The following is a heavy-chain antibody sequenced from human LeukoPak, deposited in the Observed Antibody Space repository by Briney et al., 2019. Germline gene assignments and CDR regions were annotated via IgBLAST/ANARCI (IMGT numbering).Heavy chain of an antibody. Sequence: PGGSLRLSCAASGFTFSSYWMSWVRQAPGKGLEWVANIKQDGSEEYYVDSVKGRFTASRDNAKNSLYLQMNSLRAEDTAVYYCARDRPPYGSGSYYNIWGQGTLVTVSP. D-gene: IGHD3-10*01. CDR3: ARDRPPYGSGSYYNI. CDR2: IKQDGSEE. CDR1: GFTFSSYW. J-gene: IGHJ4*02. V-gene: IGHV3-7*01.